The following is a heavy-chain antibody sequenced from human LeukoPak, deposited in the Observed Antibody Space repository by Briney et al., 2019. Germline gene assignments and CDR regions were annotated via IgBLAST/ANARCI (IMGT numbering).Heavy chain of an antibody. D-gene: IGHD2-2*01. V-gene: IGHV1-46*01. Sequence: GASVKVSCKASGYTFTSYYMHWVRQAPGQGLEWMGIINPSGGSTSYAQKFQGRVTMTRDTSTSTVYMELSSLRSEDTAVYYCARSEGVVVPAAPLDYWGQGTLVTVSS. CDR1: GYTFTSYY. J-gene: IGHJ4*02. CDR2: INPSGGST. CDR3: ARSEGVVVPAAPLDY.